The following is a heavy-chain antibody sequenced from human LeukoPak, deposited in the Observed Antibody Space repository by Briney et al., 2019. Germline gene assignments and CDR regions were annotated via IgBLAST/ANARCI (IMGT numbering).Heavy chain of an antibody. V-gene: IGHV3-66*04. D-gene: IGHD1-26*01. CDR3: ARRVVGATSVDYFDY. Sequence: GGSLRLSCEASQFSVSINFMSWVRRTPGKGLEWVSVISSGGTTYYADSVKGRFTISRDNSKNTVSLQMNSLRAEDTAVYYCARRVVGATSVDYFDYWGQGTLVTVSS. J-gene: IGHJ4*02. CDR1: QFSVSINF. CDR2: ISSGGTT.